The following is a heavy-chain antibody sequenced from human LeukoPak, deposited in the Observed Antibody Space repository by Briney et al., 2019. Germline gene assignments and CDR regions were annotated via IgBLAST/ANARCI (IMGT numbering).Heavy chain of an antibody. D-gene: IGHD3-22*01. CDR3: ARSYYYDSSGYYFKDPYFDY. CDR1: GGSISSSNYY. V-gene: IGHV4-61*10. J-gene: IGHJ4*02. CDR2: IHYSGST. Sequence: SETLSLTCSVSGGSISSSNYYWSWIRQPAGKGLEWIGYIHYSGSTHYNPSLKSRVTISVDTSKNQFSLKLSSVTAADTAVYYCARSYYYDSSGYYFKDPYFDYWGQGTLVTVSS.